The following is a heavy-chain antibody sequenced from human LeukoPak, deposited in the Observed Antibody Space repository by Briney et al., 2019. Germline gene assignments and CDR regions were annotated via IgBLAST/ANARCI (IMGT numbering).Heavy chain of an antibody. CDR1: GFTFSSYA. CDR3: AKVEFRGAVVVVAAGPIGY. Sequence: GGFLRLSCAASGFTFSSYAMHWVRQAPGKGLEWVAVISYDGSNKYYADSVKGRFTISRDNSKNTLYLQMNSLRAEDTAVYYCAKVEFRGAVVVVAAGPIGYWGQGTLVTVSS. J-gene: IGHJ4*02. V-gene: IGHV3-30*04. CDR2: ISYDGSNK. D-gene: IGHD2-15*01.